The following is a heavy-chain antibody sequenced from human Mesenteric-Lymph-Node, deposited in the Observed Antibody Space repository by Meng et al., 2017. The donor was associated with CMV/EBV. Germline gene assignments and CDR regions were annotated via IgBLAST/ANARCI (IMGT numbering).Heavy chain of an antibody. V-gene: IGHV3-21*01. CDR1: GFTFSSYS. D-gene: IGHD5-24*01. CDR3: ARLVEMTFDI. J-gene: IGHJ3*02. Sequence: LSLTCAASGFTFSSYSVNWVRQAPGKGLEWISSISSSISYIYYADSVKGRFTISRDNSKNTLYLQMNSLRAEDTAVYYCARLVEMTFDIWGQGTMVTVSS. CDR2: ISSSISYI.